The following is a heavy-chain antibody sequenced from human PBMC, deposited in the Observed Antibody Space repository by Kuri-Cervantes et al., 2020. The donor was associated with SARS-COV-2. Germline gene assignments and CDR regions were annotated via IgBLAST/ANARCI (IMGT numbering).Heavy chain of an antibody. Sequence: ASVKVSCKASGYTFTSYYMHWVRQAPGQGLEWMGIINPGGGSTSYAQKFQGRVTMTRDTSTSTVYMELSGLRSEDTAVYYCVRVSLSGYYTNWGQGTLVTVSS. CDR1: GYTFTSYY. CDR2: INPGGGST. CDR3: VRVSLSGYYTN. D-gene: IGHD3-22*01. J-gene: IGHJ4*02. V-gene: IGHV1-46*01.